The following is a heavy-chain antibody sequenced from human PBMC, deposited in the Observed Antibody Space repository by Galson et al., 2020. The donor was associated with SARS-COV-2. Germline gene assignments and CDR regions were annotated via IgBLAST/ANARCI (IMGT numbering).Heavy chain of an antibody. V-gene: IGHV3-21*01. CDR3: ASLPSNEAYYYYGTDV. CDR1: GFTFSSYS. Sequence: TGGSLRLSCAASGFTFSSYSMNWVRQAPGKGLEWVSSISSSSSYIYYADSVKGRFTISRDNAKNSLYLQMNSLRAEDTAVYYCASLPSNEAYYYYGTDVWGQGTTVTVSS. CDR2: ISSSSSYI. D-gene: IGHD1-1*01. J-gene: IGHJ6*02.